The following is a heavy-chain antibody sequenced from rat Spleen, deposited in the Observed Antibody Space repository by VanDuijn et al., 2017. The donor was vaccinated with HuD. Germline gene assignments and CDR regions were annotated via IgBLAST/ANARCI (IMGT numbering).Heavy chain of an antibody. CDR2: INKDSRTI. V-gene: IGHV4-2*01. CDR3: VREHLGVDY. J-gene: IGHJ2*01. Sequence: EVKLVESGGGLVQPGRSLKLSCAASGFNFNDYWMGWVRQAPGKGLEWIGEINKDSRTIKYSPSLKDKFTISRDNAQNTLYLQMSRLGSEDTALYYCVREHLGVDYWGQGVMVTVSS. D-gene: IGHD5-1*01. CDR1: GFNFNDYW.